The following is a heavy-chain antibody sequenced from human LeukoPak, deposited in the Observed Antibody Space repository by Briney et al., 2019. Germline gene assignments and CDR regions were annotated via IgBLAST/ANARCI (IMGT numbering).Heavy chain of an antibody. CDR1: GFTFSAYA. J-gene: IGHJ4*02. V-gene: IGHV3-23*01. CDR3: AKDGGTVTSYYFDS. Sequence: GGSLRLSCAASGFTFSAYAMSWVRQAPGKGLEWVSGISAWGDNTYSADSVRGRFTISRDNSKNTLYLQMNSLRVEDTAVYYCAKDGGTVTSYYFDSWGLGTLVTVSS. D-gene: IGHD4-11*01. CDR2: ISAWGDNT.